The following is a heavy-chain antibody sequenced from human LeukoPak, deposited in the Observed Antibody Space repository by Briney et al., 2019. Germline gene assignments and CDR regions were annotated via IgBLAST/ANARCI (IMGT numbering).Heavy chain of an antibody. CDR3: ATEATSPDYNYYMDV. CDR1: GYRLSELS. J-gene: IGHJ6*03. Sequence: ASVKVSCKVSGYRLSELSMHWVRQAPGKGLEWMGGLDVEDDEPIYAQKFQGRVIMTEDTSTDTAYMELSSLRSEDTAVYCCATEATSPDYNYYMDVWGKGTTVTVSS. V-gene: IGHV1-24*01. CDR2: LDVEDDEP. D-gene: IGHD2-2*01.